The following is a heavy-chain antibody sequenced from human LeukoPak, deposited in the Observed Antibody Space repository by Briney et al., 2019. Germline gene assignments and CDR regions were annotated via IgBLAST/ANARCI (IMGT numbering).Heavy chain of an antibody. CDR2: IIPIFGTA. D-gene: IGHD3-3*01. J-gene: IGHJ3*02. CDR1: GGTFSSYA. Sequence: GASVKVSCKASGGTFSSYAISWVRQAPGQGLEWMGGIIPIFGTANYAQKFQGRVTITADESTSTAYMELSSLRSEDTAVYYCARGTFGVVISGGAFDIWGQGTMVTVS. CDR3: ARGTFGVVISGGAFDI. V-gene: IGHV1-69*01.